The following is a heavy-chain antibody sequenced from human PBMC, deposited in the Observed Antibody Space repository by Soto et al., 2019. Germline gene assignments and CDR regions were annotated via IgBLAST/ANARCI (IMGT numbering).Heavy chain of an antibody. Sequence: GGSLRLSWAASGFTFSSYSMNWVRQAPGKGLEWVSSISSSSSYIYYADSVKGRCTISRDNAKNSLYLQMNSLRAEDTAVYYCASSRGLRGFDLWGRGTLVTVSS. CDR3: ASSRGLRGFDL. D-gene: IGHD5-18*01. CDR1: GFTFSSYS. V-gene: IGHV3-21*01. J-gene: IGHJ2*01. CDR2: ISSSSSYI.